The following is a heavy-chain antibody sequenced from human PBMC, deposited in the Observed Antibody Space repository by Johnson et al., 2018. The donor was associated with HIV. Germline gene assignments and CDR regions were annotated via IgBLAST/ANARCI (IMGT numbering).Heavy chain of an antibody. CDR3: AKGDYYDTRAAFDI. Sequence: QVQLVESGGGVVQPGKSLRLSCAASGFTFSNYGMHWVRQAPVKGLEWVAVLRSDGTNKYYADSVEGRFTISRDNSKNTLYLQMNSLRAEDTAVYYCAKGDYYDTRAAFDIWGQGTMVTVSS. J-gene: IGHJ3*02. D-gene: IGHD3-22*01. V-gene: IGHV3-33*06. CDR1: GFTFSNYG. CDR2: LRSDGTNK.